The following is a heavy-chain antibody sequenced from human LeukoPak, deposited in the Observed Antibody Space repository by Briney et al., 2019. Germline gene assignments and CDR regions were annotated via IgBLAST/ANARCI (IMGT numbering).Heavy chain of an antibody. CDR2: INPNSGGT. CDR1: GYTFTGYY. Sequence: ASVKVSCKASGYTFTGYYMHWVRQAPGQGLEWMGWINPNSGGTNYAQKFQGRVTMTRDTSISTAYMELSRLRSDDTAVYYCARGLITMIVVVIQGFDYWGQGTLVTVSS. V-gene: IGHV1-2*02. J-gene: IGHJ4*02. CDR3: ARGLITMIVVVIQGFDY. D-gene: IGHD3-22*01.